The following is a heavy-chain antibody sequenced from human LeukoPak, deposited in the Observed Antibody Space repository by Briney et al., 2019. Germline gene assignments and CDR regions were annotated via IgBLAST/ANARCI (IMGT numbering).Heavy chain of an antibody. CDR1: GFTFSTYA. D-gene: IGHD3-3*01. V-gene: IGHV3-23*01. CDR3: TKSDWFDP. J-gene: IGHJ5*02. Sequence: PGGSLRLSCAASGFTFSTYAMHWVRQAPGKGLEWVSAISGSGGSTYYADSVKGRFTISRDNAKNTLYLQMNSLRVEDTAVYYCTKSDWFDPWGQGTLVTVSS. CDR2: ISGSGGST.